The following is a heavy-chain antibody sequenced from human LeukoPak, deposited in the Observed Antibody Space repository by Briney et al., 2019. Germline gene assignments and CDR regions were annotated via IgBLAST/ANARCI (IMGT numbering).Heavy chain of an antibody. D-gene: IGHD3-22*01. CDR2: IIPIFGTA. CDR3: AIGHTYYYDSSGYYPHDY. CDR1: GGTFSSYA. Sequence: SVKVSCKASGGTFSSYAISWVRQAPGQGLEWMGGIIPIFGTANYAQKFQGRVTITADESTSTAYMELSSLRSEDTAVYYCAIGHTYYYDSSGYYPHDYWGQGTLATVSS. J-gene: IGHJ4*02. V-gene: IGHV1-69*01.